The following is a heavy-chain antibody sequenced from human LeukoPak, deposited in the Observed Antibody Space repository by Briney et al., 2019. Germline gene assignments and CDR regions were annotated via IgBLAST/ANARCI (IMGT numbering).Heavy chain of an antibody. V-gene: IGHV3-74*01. CDR1: GFTFSSYW. CDR2: IDGDGSST. J-gene: IGHJ4*02. CDR3: ARGYSGYFYY. Sequence: PGGSLRLSCAASGFTFSSYWMHWVRQAPGKGLVWVSRIDGDGSSTNYADSVKGRFTISKDNAKSTLYLQMNSLRAEDTAVYYCARGYSGYFYYWGQGTLVTVSS. D-gene: IGHD5-12*01.